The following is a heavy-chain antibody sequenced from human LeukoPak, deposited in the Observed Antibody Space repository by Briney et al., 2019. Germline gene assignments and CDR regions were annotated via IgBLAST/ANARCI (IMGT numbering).Heavy chain of an antibody. D-gene: IGHD2-21*02. CDR1: GYTFTSYA. CDR3: ARPRGEYCGGDCYATEYFQH. CDR2: INAGNGNT. J-gene: IGHJ1*01. V-gene: IGHV1-3*01. Sequence: ASVKVSCKASGYTFTSYAMHWVRQAPGQRLEWMGWINAGNGNTKYSQKFQGRVTITRDTSASTAYMELSSLRSEDTAVYYCARPRGEYCGGDCYATEYFQHWGQGTLVTVSS.